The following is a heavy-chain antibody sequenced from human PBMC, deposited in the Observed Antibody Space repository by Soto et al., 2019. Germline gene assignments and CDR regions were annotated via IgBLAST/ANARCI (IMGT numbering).Heavy chain of an antibody. CDR3: TTDPTGGHQQLIYYYYYGMDV. D-gene: IGHD2-2*01. Sequence: EVQLVESGGGLVKPGGSLRLSCAASGFTFSNAWMNWVRQAPGKGLEWVGRIKSKTDGGTTDYAAPVKGRFTISRDDSKNTLYLQMNSLKTEDTAVYYCTTDPTGGHQQLIYYYYYGMDVWGQGTTVTVSS. CDR2: IKSKTDGGTT. V-gene: IGHV3-15*07. CDR1: GFTFSNAW. J-gene: IGHJ6*02.